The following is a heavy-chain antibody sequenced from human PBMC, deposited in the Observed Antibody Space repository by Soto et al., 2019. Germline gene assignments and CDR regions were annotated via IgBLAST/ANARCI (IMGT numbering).Heavy chain of an antibody. CDR2: IYTSETT. J-gene: IGHJ4*02. V-gene: IGHV4-4*07. CDR3: ARDEGLTTVPSFDF. CDR1: GGSISSYY. D-gene: IGHD4-17*01. Sequence: SETLSLTCTVSGGSISSYYWSWIRQPAGKGLEWIGRIYTSETTNYNPSLKSRVTMSIDSSRNQFSLKLSSVTAADTAVYYCARDEGLTTVPSFDFWGQGTLVTVSS.